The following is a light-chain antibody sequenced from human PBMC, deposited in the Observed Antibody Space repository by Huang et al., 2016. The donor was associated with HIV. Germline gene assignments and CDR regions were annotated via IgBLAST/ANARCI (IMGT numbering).Light chain of an antibody. CDR3: QQYNNWPPLT. V-gene: IGKV3-15*01. CDR2: GTS. CDR1: QSVSTN. J-gene: IGKJ4*01. Sequence: EIVMTQSPATLSVSPGERATLSCRASQSVSTNLAWYQQKAGQAPGLLMYGTSTRATGVPARFSGSGSGTEFTLTISSLQSEDFAVYYCQQYNNWPPLTFGGGTRVEIK.